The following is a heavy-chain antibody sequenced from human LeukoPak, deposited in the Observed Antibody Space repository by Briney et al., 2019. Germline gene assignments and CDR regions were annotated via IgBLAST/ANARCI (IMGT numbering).Heavy chain of an antibody. J-gene: IGHJ4*02. V-gene: IGHV3-23*01. CDR2: ISDSGGRT. Sequence: GRSLRLSCAVSGVTLSNYGMSWVRLPPGKGMEWDAGISDSGGRTNYADSVKGRFTISRDNPKNTLYLQMNSLRPEDTAVYFCAKRGVVIRVILVGFHKEAYYFDSWGQGVLVTVSS. CDR3: AKRGVVIRVILVGFHKEAYYFDS. D-gene: IGHD3-22*01. CDR1: GVTLSNYG.